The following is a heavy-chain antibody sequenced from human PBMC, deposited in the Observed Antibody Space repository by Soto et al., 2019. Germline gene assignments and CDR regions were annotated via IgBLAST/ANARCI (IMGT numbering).Heavy chain of an antibody. J-gene: IGHJ4*02. CDR3: TRGDY. Sequence: QVQLQESGPGLVKPSQTLSLTCTVSGDSMTTVGYYWTWIRQHPGQGLEWNGFISYSGSTYYSSSLKGRVAMSADTSKNQFSLKLNSVTAADTAVYYCTRGDYWGQGTLVTVSS. V-gene: IGHV4-31*03. CDR1: GDSMTTVGYY. CDR2: ISYSGST.